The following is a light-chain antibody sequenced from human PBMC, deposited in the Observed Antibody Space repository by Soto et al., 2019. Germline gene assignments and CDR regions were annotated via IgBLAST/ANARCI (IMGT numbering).Light chain of an antibody. CDR3: QQYDNLPPYT. J-gene: IGKJ2*01. Sequence: DIQMTQSPSSLSASVGDRVTITCQASQDISNYLNWYQQKPGKAPKLLIYDASNLEIGVPSRFSGSGYGTDFTFTISSLQPEDIATYYCQQYDNLPPYTFCQGTKLEIK. CDR2: DAS. V-gene: IGKV1-33*01. CDR1: QDISNY.